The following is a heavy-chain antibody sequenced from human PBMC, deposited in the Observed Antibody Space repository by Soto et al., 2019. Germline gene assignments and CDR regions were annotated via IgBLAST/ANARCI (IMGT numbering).Heavy chain of an antibody. CDR1: GCTFGSYA. Sequence: PGVSLRVSCAASGCTFGSYAMSWVRQAPGKWLEWVSAISGSGGSTYYADSVKGRFTISRDNSKNTLYLQMNSLRAEDTAVYYCAKSPPGWLADGEDWFDPWGRGTLVTVSS. V-gene: IGHV3-23*01. J-gene: IGHJ5*02. D-gene: IGHD6-19*01. CDR3: AKSPPGWLADGEDWFDP. CDR2: ISGSGGST.